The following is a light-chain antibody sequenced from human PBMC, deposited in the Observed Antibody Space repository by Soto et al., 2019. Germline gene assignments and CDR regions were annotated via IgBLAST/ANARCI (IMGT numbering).Light chain of an antibody. CDR2: GLS. Sequence: VVLTQSPATLSLSPGERATLSCRASHPVSDYFIWYQQKPGQAPRLLINGLSNRAAGVPDRFSGSGSGTDFTLTISSLEPDDFADYYCQQRTKWPLTFGGGTKVDIK. CDR1: HPVSDY. V-gene: IGKV3-11*01. CDR3: QQRTKWPLT. J-gene: IGKJ4*01.